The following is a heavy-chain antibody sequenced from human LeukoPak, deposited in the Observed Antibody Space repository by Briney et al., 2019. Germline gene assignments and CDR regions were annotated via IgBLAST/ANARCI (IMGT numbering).Heavy chain of an antibody. Sequence: PSETLSLTCTVSGGSTSSSSYYWAWIRQPPGTGLEWIGSIFYTGSTYYNPSLKSRVTISVDTSKNQFSLKLSSVTAADTAVYYCASATNLLVVAASPDYWGQGTLVTVSS. V-gene: IGHV4-39*07. D-gene: IGHD2-15*01. CDR3: ASATNLLVVAASPDY. CDR2: IFYTGST. CDR1: GGSTSSSSYY. J-gene: IGHJ4*02.